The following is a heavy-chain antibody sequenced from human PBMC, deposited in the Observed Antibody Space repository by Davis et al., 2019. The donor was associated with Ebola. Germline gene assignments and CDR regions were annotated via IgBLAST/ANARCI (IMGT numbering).Heavy chain of an antibody. CDR3: ATTQWLREFDN. CDR2: IYDHST. D-gene: IGHD6-19*01. V-gene: IGHV3-53*05. J-gene: IGHJ4*02. Sequence: GESLKISCAASGFTVSSNHMSWVRQAPGKGLEWVSVIYDHSTAYADSVRGRFIISRDKSNNTLYLEMNSLRVGDTAVYYCATTQWLREFDNWGQGTLVTVSS. CDR1: GFTVSSNH.